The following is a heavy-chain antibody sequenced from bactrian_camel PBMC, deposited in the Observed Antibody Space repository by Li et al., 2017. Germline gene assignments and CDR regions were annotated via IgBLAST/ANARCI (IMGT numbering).Heavy chain of an antibody. CDR3: AAGDRSYGDTCRNKY. CDR2: IYSGGYKT. J-gene: IGHJ4*01. Sequence: VQLVESGGGLVQAGGSLRLSCVVSGYYGAYCMGWFRQAPGKERERVATIYSGGYKTYYASSVEGRFTISRDNAKNTLYLQMDSLKLDDTAAYYCAAGDRSYGDTCRNKYWGQGTQVTVS. V-gene: IGHV3S31*01. CDR1: GYYGAYC. D-gene: IGHD6*01.